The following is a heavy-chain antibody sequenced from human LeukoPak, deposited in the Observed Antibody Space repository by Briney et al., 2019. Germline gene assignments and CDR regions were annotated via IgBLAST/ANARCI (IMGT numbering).Heavy chain of an antibody. CDR3: ARVTGSIDY. Sequence: ASVTVSCKASGYTFTSYDINWVRQAPGQGLEWMGWMNPKSGNTGSVQKFQGRVTMTRDTSMSTAYMELSSLTSDDTAVYYCARVTGSIDYWGQGTLVTVSS. CDR2: MNPKSGNT. V-gene: IGHV1-8*01. D-gene: IGHD1-26*01. J-gene: IGHJ4*02. CDR1: GYTFTSYD.